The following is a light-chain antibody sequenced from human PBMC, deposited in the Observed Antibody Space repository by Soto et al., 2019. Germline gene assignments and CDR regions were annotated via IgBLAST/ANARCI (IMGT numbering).Light chain of an antibody. CDR2: GAS. V-gene: IGKV3-20*01. CDR1: HGITTNY. Sequence: LTQLPGTLSFSPGETATLSCRASHGITTNYPAWYQHKIGRPARLLIAGASSRAAGVPDRFSVSRSGTDFNLTISRLETADAATYYCQVDGGSDLFTFGPGTKL. J-gene: IGKJ2*01. CDR3: QVDGGSDLFT.